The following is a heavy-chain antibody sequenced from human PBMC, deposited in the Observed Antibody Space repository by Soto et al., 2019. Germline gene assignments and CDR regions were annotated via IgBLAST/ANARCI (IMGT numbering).Heavy chain of an antibody. CDR3: ARDFDSWCYYFDY. Sequence: ASVKVSCKASGYTFSSYGISWVRQAPGQGLEWMGWISAYTGKTNYAQKFQGRVTMTTDTSTSTAYMELRSLRSDDPAVYYCARDFDSWCYYFDYWGQGTLVTFSS. CDR1: GYTFSSYG. J-gene: IGHJ4*02. V-gene: IGHV1-18*04. CDR2: ISAYTGKT. D-gene: IGHD2-15*01.